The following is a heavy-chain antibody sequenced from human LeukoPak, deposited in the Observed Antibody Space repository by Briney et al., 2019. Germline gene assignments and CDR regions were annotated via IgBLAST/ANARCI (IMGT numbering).Heavy chain of an antibody. J-gene: IGHJ5*02. Sequence: GGSLRLSCAASGFTFSSYSMNWARQAPGKGLEWVSSISSSSSYIYYADSVKGRFTISRDNAKNSLYLQMNSLRAEDTAVYYCARTIGIAVAATWGQGTLVTVSS. D-gene: IGHD6-19*01. CDR3: ARTIGIAVAAT. CDR2: ISSSSSYI. CDR1: GFTFSSYS. V-gene: IGHV3-21*01.